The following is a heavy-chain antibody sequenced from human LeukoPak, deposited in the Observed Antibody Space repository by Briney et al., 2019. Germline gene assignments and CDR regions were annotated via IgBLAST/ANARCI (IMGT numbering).Heavy chain of an antibody. D-gene: IGHD4/OR15-4a*01. Sequence: SETLSLTCTVSGGSISGYYWSWIRQPPGKGLEWVGYIYYSGSTDYDPSLKSRVTMSVDTSKNQFSLKLSSVTAADTAVYYCARMGAIAGASANPDYWGQGTLVTVSS. V-gene: IGHV4-59*01. CDR1: GGSISGYY. CDR3: ARMGAIAGASANPDY. J-gene: IGHJ4*02. CDR2: IYYSGST.